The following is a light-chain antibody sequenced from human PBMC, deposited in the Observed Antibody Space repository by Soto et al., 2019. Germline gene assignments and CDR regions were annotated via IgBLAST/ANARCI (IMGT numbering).Light chain of an antibody. CDR2: KAS. V-gene: IGKV1-5*03. Sequence: IQMTQSPSTLSASVGDRVTITCRASQSISNWLAWYQQKPGKAPNLLIYKASTLESGVPSRFSGGGSGTEFTLTISSLQPDDFATYYCQHYNGAFGQGTKLEIK. CDR3: QHYNGA. CDR1: QSISNW. J-gene: IGKJ2*01.